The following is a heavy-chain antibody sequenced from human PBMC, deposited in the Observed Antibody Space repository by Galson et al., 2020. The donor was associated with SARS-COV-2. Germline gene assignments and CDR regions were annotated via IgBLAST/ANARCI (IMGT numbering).Heavy chain of an antibody. Sequence: GGSLRLSCAASGLTFSTYVMSWVRQAPGKGLEWVSTISGSGGSIYYPDSVKGRFTISRDNSKNILYLQMNSLRAEDTALYYCAKGSMMVDSWGQGTLVTVSS. V-gene: IGHV3-23*01. CDR1: GLTFSTYV. CDR2: ISGSGGSI. D-gene: IGHD3-22*01. CDR3: AKGSMMVDS. J-gene: IGHJ4*02.